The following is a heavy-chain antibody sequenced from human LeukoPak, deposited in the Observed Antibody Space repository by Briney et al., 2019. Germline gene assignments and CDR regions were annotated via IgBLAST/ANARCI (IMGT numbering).Heavy chain of an antibody. CDR3: AKVLPLTFYYMDV. CDR2: VRYDGIDK. Sequence: GGSLRLSCAASGFTFSSYGMHWVRQAPGKGLEWVAFVRYDGIDKYYGDSVKGRFIISRDNSKNTLYLQMNSLRVEDTAVYFCAKVLPLTFYYMDVWGQGTTVTVS. CDR1: GFTFSSYG. D-gene: IGHD4/OR15-4a*01. J-gene: IGHJ6*03. V-gene: IGHV3-30*02.